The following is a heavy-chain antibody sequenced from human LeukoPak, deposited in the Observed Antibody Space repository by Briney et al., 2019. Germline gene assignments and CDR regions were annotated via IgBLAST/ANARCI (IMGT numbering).Heavy chain of an antibody. D-gene: IGHD6-19*01. CDR3: ATKQWLAPPPDS. J-gene: IGHJ6*02. CDR1: GFTFSKYW. CDR2: INTDGTVT. Sequence: GGSLILSCAASGFTFSKYWMLWVRQAPGKGLESVSRINTDGTVTTYADSVKGRFTVSRDNADNTMFLQMNSVRDEDTAVYYCATKQWLAPPPDSWGQGTTVTVSS. V-gene: IGHV3-74*01.